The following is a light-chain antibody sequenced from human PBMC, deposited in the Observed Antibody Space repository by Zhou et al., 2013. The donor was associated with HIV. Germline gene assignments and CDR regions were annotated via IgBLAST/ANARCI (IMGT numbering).Light chain of an antibody. CDR3: SSYTSSITGYV. Sequence: QSVLTQPPSVSGAPGQSVIISCTGSSSNIGAGYDVHWYQQLPGTAPKLLIYGNINRPSGVPDRFSGSKSGSTASLTISGLQAEDEADYYCSSYTSSITGYVFGTGTKVTVL. J-gene: IGLJ1*01. CDR1: SSNIGAGYD. CDR2: GNI. V-gene: IGLV1-40*01.